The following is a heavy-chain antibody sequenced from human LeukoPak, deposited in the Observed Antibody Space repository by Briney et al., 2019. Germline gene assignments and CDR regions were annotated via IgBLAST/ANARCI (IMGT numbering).Heavy chain of an antibody. J-gene: IGHJ6*02. D-gene: IGHD1-26*01. Sequence: SVKVSCKASGGTFSSYAISWVRQAPGQGLEWMGRIIPILGIANYAQRFQGRVTITADKSTSTAYMELSSLRSEDTAVYYCASMSVGATDHYYYYGMDVWGQGTTVTVSS. CDR1: GGTFSSYA. CDR2: IIPILGIA. V-gene: IGHV1-69*04. CDR3: ASMSVGATDHYYYYGMDV.